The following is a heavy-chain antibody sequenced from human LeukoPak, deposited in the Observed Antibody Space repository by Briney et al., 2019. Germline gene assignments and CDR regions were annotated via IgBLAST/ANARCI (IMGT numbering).Heavy chain of an antibody. J-gene: IGHJ6*02. CDR1: GFTFSNYA. D-gene: IGHD2-2*01. V-gene: IGHV3-30*18. CDR3: AKDLRYCSGTSCYEASGMDV. Sequence: GGSLRLSCAASGFTFSNYAMSWVRQAPGKGLEWVAAISYDGSDKYYADSVKGRFTISKDNSKNTLSLQMNSLRAEDTAVFFCAKDLRYCSGTSCYEASGMDVWGQGTTVTVSS. CDR2: ISYDGSDK.